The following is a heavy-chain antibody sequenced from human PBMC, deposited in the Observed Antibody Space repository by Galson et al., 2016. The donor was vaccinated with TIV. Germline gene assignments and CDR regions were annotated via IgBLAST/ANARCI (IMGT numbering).Heavy chain of an antibody. CDR2: ITSKTYGATT. Sequence: SLRLSCAASGFTFGHYAVNWFRQAPGKGLEWVGFITSKTYGATTEYAASVKGRFTISRDDSRNIAYLQMNSLKTEDTAVYYSTRTAMGSTRNAFDIWGQGTVVTVSS. CDR3: TRTAMGSTRNAFDI. J-gene: IGHJ3*02. CDR1: GFTFGHYA. V-gene: IGHV3-49*03. D-gene: IGHD1-1*01.